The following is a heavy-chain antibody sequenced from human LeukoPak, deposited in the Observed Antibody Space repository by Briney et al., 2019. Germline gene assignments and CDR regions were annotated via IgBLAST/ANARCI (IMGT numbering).Heavy chain of an antibody. CDR2: MNPNSGNT. V-gene: IGHV1-8*01. CDR3: ARDEVVAAPNYFGMVV. Sequence: ASVRVSCKASGYTFTSYDVNWVRQATGQGLEWMGWMNPNSGNTGLAQKFQGRVTLTRDTSLSTAYMELSNLRSDDTAVYYCARDEVVAAPNYFGMVVWGQGTTVSVSS. J-gene: IGHJ6*01. CDR1: GYTFTSYD. D-gene: IGHD2-15*01.